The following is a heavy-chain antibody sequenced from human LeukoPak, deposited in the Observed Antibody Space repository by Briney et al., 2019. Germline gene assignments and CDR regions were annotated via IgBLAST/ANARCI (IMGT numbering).Heavy chain of an antibody. J-gene: IGHJ5*02. CDR1: GYTFTGYY. Sequence: ASVKVSCKASGYTFTGYYMHWVRQAPGQGLEWMGWINPNSGGTNYAQKFQGRVTMTRDTSISTAYMELSRLRSDDTAVYYCVRVRGYGSGKNWFDPWGQGTLVTVSS. CDR3: VRVRGYGSGKNWFDP. D-gene: IGHD3-10*01. CDR2: INPNSGGT. V-gene: IGHV1-2*02.